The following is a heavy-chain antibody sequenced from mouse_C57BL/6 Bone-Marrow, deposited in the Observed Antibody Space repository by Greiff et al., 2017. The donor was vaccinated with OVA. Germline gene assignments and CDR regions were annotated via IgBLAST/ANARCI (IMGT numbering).Heavy chain of an antibody. CDR1: GFTFSDYG. Sequence: EVMLVESGGGLVKPGGSLKLSCAASGFTFSDYGMHWVRQAPETGLEWVAYISSGSSTIYYADTVKGRFTISRDNAKNTLFLQMTSLRSEDTAMYYCAKGYDYDEAWFAYWGQGTLVTVSA. V-gene: IGHV5-17*01. CDR2: ISSGSSTI. CDR3: AKGYDYDEAWFAY. D-gene: IGHD2-4*01. J-gene: IGHJ3*01.